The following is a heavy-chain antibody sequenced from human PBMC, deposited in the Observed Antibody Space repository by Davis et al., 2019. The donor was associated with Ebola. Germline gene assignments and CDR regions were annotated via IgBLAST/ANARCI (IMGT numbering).Heavy chain of an antibody. CDR1: GYTFTGYY. D-gene: IGHD3-3*01. J-gene: IGHJ4*02. CDR3: ARSRFLEWLSVDY. V-gene: IGHV1-8*02. CDR2: MNPNSGNT. Sequence: ASVKVSCKASGYTFTGYYMHWVRLAPGQGLEWMGWMNPNSGNTGYAQKFQGRVTMTRNTSISTAYMELSSLRSEDTAVYYCARSRFLEWLSVDYWGQGTLVTVSS.